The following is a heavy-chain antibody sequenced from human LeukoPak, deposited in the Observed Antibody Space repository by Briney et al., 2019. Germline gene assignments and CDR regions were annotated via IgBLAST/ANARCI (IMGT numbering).Heavy chain of an antibody. CDR2: ISSSGTII. CDR3: ARDPLSRAFDV. D-gene: IGHD2/OR15-2a*01. CDR1: GFIFGSYE. Sequence: GASLRLSCAASGFIFGSYEMNWVHQAPGKGLEWVSFISSSGTIIYYADSVKGRFTISRDNAKSSLYLQMNSLRAEDTAVYYCARDPLSRAFDVWGQGTMVIVSS. J-gene: IGHJ3*01. V-gene: IGHV3-48*03.